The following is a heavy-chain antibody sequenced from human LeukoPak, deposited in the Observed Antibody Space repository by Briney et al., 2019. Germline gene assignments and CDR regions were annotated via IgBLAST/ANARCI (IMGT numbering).Heavy chain of an antibody. CDR1: GYSFASYW. CDR3: ARLFTKLTRSIWGRFDP. V-gene: IGHV5-51*01. D-gene: IGHD3-16*01. CDR2: IYPGGSTN. J-gene: IGHJ5*02. Sequence: GESLKTSCKGPGYSFASYWIAWVRPPPGGGLEWLGIIYPGGSTNRYSPSFQGPVTMPEDNSINPAYLHSSSLTGPATATYYSARLFTKLTRSIWGRFDPWGQGKLVTVSS.